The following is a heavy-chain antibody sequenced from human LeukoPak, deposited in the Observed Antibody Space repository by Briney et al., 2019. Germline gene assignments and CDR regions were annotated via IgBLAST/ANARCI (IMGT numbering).Heavy chain of an antibody. J-gene: IGHJ4*02. CDR1: GFAFSSYE. Sequence: GGSLRLSCAASGFAFSSYEMNWVRQAPGKGLEWVSYISSSGSIIYYADSVKGRFTISRDNAKNSLYLQMNSLRAEDTAVYYCAKGGIAPDYWGQGTLVTVSS. CDR2: ISSSGSII. D-gene: IGHD6-13*01. CDR3: AKGGIAPDY. V-gene: IGHV3-48*03.